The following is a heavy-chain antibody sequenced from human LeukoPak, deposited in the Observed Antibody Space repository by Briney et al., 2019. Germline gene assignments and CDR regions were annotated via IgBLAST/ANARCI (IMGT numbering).Heavy chain of an antibody. Sequence: GGSLRLSCAASGFTFSSYSMNWVRQAPGKGLEWVSSISSSSSYIYYADSVKGRFTISRDNAKNSLYLQMNSLRAEDTAVYYCAREVPSESYYYYYYGMDVWGQGTTVTVSS. J-gene: IGHJ6*02. CDR3: AREVPSESYYYYYYGMDV. CDR1: GFTFSSYS. CDR2: ISSSSSYI. D-gene: IGHD1-26*01. V-gene: IGHV3-21*01.